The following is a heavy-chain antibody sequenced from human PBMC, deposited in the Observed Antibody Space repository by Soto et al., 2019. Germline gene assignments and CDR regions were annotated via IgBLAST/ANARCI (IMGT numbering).Heavy chain of an antibody. D-gene: IGHD3-3*01. J-gene: IGHJ4*02. Sequence: QVQLVESGGGVVQPGRSLRLSCAPSGFTFSNYAMHWVRQAPGKGLEWVAVISYDGSNKYYAYSVKGRFTISRDNSKNTLYLQMNKLRAEDTAVDFWSRDKGGLRFWEWAYYFDYWGQGTLVTVSS. CDR1: GFTFSNYA. V-gene: IGHV3-30-3*01. CDR3: SRDKGGLRFWEWAYYFDY. CDR2: ISYDGSNK.